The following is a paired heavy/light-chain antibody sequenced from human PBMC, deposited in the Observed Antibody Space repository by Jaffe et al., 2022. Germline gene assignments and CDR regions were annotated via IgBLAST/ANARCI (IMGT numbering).Light chain of an antibody. CDR1: SSDVGGYNY. J-gene: IGLJ3*02. CDR3: SSYTSSSTWV. V-gene: IGLV2-14*01. Sequence: QSALTQPASVSGSPGQSITISCTGTSSDVGGYNYVSWYQQHPGKAPKLMIYEVSNRPSGVSNRFSGSKSGNTASLTISGLQAEDEADYYCSSYTSSSTWVFGGGTKLTVL. CDR2: EVS.
Heavy chain of an antibody. Sequence: QVQLQESGPGLVKPSETLSLTCTVSGGSISSYYWSWIRQPPGKGLEWIGYIYYSGSTNYNPSLKSRVTISVDTSKNQFSLKLSSVTAADTAVYYCASLSGYCSGGSCHQSFDYWGQGTLVTVSS. D-gene: IGHD2-15*01. J-gene: IGHJ4*02. CDR1: GGSISSYY. CDR3: ASLSGYCSGGSCHQSFDY. V-gene: IGHV4-59*01. CDR2: IYYSGST.